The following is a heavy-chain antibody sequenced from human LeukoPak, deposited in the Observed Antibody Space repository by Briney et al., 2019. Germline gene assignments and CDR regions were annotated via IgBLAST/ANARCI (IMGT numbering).Heavy chain of an antibody. CDR2: ISAYNGNT. Sequence: ASVKVSCKASGYTFTSYGISWVRQAPGQGLEWMGWISAYNGNTNYAQKLQGRVTMTTDTSTSTAYMELRGLRSDDTAVYYCARGEGYCSSTSCWFYFDYWGQGTLVTVSS. CDR1: GYTFTSYG. D-gene: IGHD2-2*01. J-gene: IGHJ4*02. CDR3: ARGEGYCSSTSCWFYFDY. V-gene: IGHV1-18*01.